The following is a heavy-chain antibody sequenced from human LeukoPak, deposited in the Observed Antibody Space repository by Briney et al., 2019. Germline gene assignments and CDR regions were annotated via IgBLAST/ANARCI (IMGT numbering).Heavy chain of an antibody. CDR1: GYSFTSYW. V-gene: IGHV5-51*01. CDR3: ARQGRYSGSYDNGPFDY. J-gene: IGHJ4*02. Sequence: GESLKISCMGSGYSFTSYWNGWVRQLPRKEPVWMGISFSCDSDTKNSPSFQGQATISADKSISTSYIQCTILKASDTAMYYCARQGRYSGSYDNGPFDYWGEGTLVVVSS. D-gene: IGHD1-26*01. CDR2: SFSCDSDT.